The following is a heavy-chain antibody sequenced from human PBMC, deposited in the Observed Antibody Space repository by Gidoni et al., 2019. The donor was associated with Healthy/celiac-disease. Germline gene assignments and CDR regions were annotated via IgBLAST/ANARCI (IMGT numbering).Heavy chain of an antibody. CDR3: AREAFIAAAGISAFDI. CDR2: IIPIFGTA. D-gene: IGHD6-13*01. V-gene: IGHV1-69*01. Sequence: QVQLVQSGAEVQKPGSSVKVSCKASGGTFSSYAISWVRQAPGQGLEWMGGIIPIFGTANYAQKFQGRVTITADESTSTAYMELSSLRSEDTAVYYCAREAFIAAAGISAFDIWGQGTMVTVSS. J-gene: IGHJ3*02. CDR1: GGTFSSYA.